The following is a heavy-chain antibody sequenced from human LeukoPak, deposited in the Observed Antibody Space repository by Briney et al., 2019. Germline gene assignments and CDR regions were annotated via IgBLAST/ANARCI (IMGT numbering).Heavy chain of an antibody. CDR3: ASLGGRGGIAVAGPEGY. Sequence: RASVKVSCKASGYTFTSYDINWVRQATGQGLEWMGWMNPNSGNTGYAQKFQGRVTMTRNTSISTAYMELSSLRSEDTAVYYCASLGGRGGIAVAGPEGYWGQGTLVTVSS. V-gene: IGHV1-8*01. CDR2: MNPNSGNT. CDR1: GYTFTSYD. D-gene: IGHD6-19*01. J-gene: IGHJ4*02.